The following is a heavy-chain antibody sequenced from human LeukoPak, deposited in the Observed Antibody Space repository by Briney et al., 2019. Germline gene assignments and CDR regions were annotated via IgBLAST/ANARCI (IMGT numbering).Heavy chain of an antibody. V-gene: IGHV3-21*01. CDR3: ARDGYSYGSGGMDV. D-gene: IGHD5-18*01. J-gene: IGHJ6*02. CDR2: ISSSSSYI. Sequence: GGSLRLSCAASGFTFSSYAMSWVRQAPGKGLEWVSFISSSSSYIHYADSVKGRFSISRDNAKNSLYLQMNSLRAEDTAVYYCARDGYSYGSGGMDVWGQGTTVTVSS. CDR1: GFTFSSYA.